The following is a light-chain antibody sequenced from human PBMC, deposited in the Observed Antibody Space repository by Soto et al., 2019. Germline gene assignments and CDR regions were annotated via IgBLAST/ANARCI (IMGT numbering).Light chain of an antibody. CDR1: QAIRSTS. Sequence: EIVLTQSPGTLSLSPGEGATLSCRASQAIRSTSLVWYQKKPGQAPRLLMYGASTRASGFPDRFSGRGFETDFTLTISEVEPEDFAVYYCQHYSDSTWTFGQGTGVEI. J-gene: IGKJ1*01. CDR3: QHYSDSTWT. CDR2: GAS. V-gene: IGKV3-20*01.